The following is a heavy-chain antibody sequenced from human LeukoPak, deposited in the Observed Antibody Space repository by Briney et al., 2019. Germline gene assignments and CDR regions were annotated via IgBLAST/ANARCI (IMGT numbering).Heavy chain of an antibody. CDR2: ISSSGSTI. Sequence: PGGSLRLSCAASGFTFSSYEMNWVRQAPGKGLEWVSYISSSGSTIYYADSVKGRFTISRDNAKNTVYLQMNSLTAEDTAVYYCAKEADDWYPRPFDYWGQGTLVTVSS. D-gene: IGHD3-9*01. CDR1: GFTFSSYE. J-gene: IGHJ4*02. V-gene: IGHV3-48*03. CDR3: AKEADDWYPRPFDY.